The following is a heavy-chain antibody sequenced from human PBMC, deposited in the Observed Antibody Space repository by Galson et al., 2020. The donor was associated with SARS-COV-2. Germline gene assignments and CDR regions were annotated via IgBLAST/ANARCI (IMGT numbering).Heavy chain of an antibody. D-gene: IGHD3-10*01. V-gene: IGHV4-31*03. CDR3: ARDVDFGKALDI. Sequence: SETLSLTCSVSGGSISTGGYYWSWIRQHPGTGLEWIGYIHSSGTTYYKSSLRSRLTISLDTSKNQFSLNLTSVTAGDTAVYYCARDVDFGKALDIWGQGTMVTVSS. CDR2: IHSSGTT. J-gene: IGHJ3*02. CDR1: GGSISTGGYY.